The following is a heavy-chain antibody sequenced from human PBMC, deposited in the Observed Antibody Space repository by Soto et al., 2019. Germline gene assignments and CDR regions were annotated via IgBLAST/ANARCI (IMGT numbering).Heavy chain of an antibody. Sequence: PGGSLRLSWAASGFTYTSYWMSWVRQAPGKGLEWVANIKQDGSEKYYVDSVKGRFTISRDNDKNSLYLQMNSLRAEDTAVYYCARDYYYSSGYYPRFDYWGQGTLVTVSS. V-gene: IGHV3-7*04. CDR3: ARDYYYSSGYYPRFDY. J-gene: IGHJ4*02. D-gene: IGHD3-22*01. CDR1: GFTYTSYW. CDR2: IKQDGSEK.